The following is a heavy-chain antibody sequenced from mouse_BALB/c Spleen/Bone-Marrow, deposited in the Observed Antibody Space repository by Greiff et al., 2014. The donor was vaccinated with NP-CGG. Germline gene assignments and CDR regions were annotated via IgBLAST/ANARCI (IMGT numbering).Heavy chain of an antibody. CDR2: ISTYSGNT. CDR1: GYTFTDYA. J-gene: IGHJ3*01. CDR3: ASPIYYGNYEGFAY. D-gene: IGHD2-1*01. Sequence: QVQLQQSEPELVRPGVSVKISCKGSGYTFTDYAMHWVKQSHAKSLEWIGVISTYSGNTNYNQKFKGKATMTVDKSSSTAYMELARLTSEDSAIYYCASPIYYGNYEGFAYWGQGTLVTVSA. V-gene: IGHV1-67*01.